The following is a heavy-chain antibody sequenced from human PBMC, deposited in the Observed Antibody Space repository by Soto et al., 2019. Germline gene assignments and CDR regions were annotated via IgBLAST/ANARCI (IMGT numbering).Heavy chain of an antibody. D-gene: IGHD2-2*01. J-gene: IGHJ4*02. Sequence: GGSLRLSCAASGFTFDDYAMHWVRQAPGKGLEWVSGISWNSGSIGYADSVKGRFTISRDNAKNSLYLQMNSLRAEDTALYYCAKDLSCSSTSCHGGFDYWGQGTLVTVSS. CDR3: AKDLSCSSTSCHGGFDY. V-gene: IGHV3-9*01. CDR1: GFTFDDYA. CDR2: ISWNSGSI.